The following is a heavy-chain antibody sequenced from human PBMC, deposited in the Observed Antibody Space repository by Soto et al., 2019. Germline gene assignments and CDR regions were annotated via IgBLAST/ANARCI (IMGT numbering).Heavy chain of an antibody. J-gene: IGHJ6*02. CDR1: GFAFGGFA. V-gene: IGHV3-30*04. D-gene: IGHD3-16*01. Sequence: PGGSLRLSCKGSGFAFGGFAMHWVRQAPGKGLEWVGVISYDGNYIYYADSVKGRFTISRDNSKNTLYVQVNSLRPEDTAVYYCAKGILSATIGPYAMDVWGQGTTVTV. CDR3: AKGILSATIGPYAMDV. CDR2: ISYDGNYI.